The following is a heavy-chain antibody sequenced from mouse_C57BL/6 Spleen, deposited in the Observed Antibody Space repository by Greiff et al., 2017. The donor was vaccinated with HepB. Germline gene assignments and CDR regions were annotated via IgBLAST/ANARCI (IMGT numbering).Heavy chain of an antibody. CDR2: ISDGGSYT. V-gene: IGHV5-4*01. J-gene: IGHJ4*01. CDR1: GFTFSSYA. Sequence: EVQLVESGGGLVKPGGSLKLSCAASGFTFSSYAMSWVRQTPEKRLEWVATISDGGSYTYYPDNVKGRFTISRDNAKNNLYLQMSHLKSEDTAMYYCARDRAYDYDEVYAMDYWGQGTSVTVSS. D-gene: IGHD2-4*01. CDR3: ARDRAYDYDEVYAMDY.